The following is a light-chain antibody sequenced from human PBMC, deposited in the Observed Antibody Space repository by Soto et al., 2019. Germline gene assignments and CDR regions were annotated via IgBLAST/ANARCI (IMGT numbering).Light chain of an antibody. V-gene: IGKV3-15*01. CDR3: QQYNSYGT. CDR2: NAS. CDR1: QSVSSN. Sequence: KAPATRSVSICGIATLSCRASQSVSSNLAWYQQRPGQAPRLLFYNASTRATAVPARFSGSGSGTEFTLTISSLQTDDFATYYSQQYNSYGTFGQGTKVDIK. J-gene: IGKJ1*01.